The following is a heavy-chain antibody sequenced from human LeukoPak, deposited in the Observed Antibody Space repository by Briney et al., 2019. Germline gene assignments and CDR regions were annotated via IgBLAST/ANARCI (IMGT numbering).Heavy chain of an antibody. CDR3: AKGTPPPSHLVVVTAFDY. V-gene: IGHV3-11*01. Sequence: NPGGSLRLSCAVSGFTFSDTYMTWIRQAPGKGLESLSYISPSGTDISYTDSVKGRFTISRHNSKNTLYLQMNSLRAEDTAVYYCAKGTPPPSHLVVVTAFDYWGQGILVTVSP. D-gene: IGHD2-21*02. CDR1: GFTFSDTY. CDR2: ISPSGTDI. J-gene: IGHJ4*02.